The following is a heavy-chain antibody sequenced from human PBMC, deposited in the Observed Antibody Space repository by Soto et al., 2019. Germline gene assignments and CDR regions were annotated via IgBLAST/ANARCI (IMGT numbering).Heavy chain of an antibody. CDR1: GFTFSSYG. V-gene: IGHV3-33*01. CDR3: TRGYCSSYSCYGAAMDV. CDR2: IWYDGSND. D-gene: IGHD2-2*01. Sequence: QVQLVESGGGVVQPGRSLRLSCAASGFTFSSYGMHWVRQAPGKGLEWVAVIWYDGSNDDYVDSVKGRFTISRDNSNNMLYLEMNRLGAEDTAIYYCTRGYCSSYSCYGAAMDVWGQGTTITVAS. J-gene: IGHJ6*02.